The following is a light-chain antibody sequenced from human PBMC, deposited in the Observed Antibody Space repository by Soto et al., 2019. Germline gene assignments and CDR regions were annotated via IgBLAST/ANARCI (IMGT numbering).Light chain of an antibody. CDR2: LDRSGSY. Sequence: QLVLTQSSSASASLVSSVKLSCILSSGHNTYIIAWHQQQPGKAPRFLMTLDRSGSYNRGSGVPDRFSGSSSGADRYLTISNLQFEDEGDYYCETWYSNTHKVFGGGTKLTVL. CDR1: SGHNTYI. V-gene: IGLV4-60*02. CDR3: ETWYSNTHKV. J-gene: IGLJ3*02.